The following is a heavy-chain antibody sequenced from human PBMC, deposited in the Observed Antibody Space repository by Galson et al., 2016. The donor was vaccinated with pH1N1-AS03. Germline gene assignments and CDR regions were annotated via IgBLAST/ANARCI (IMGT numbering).Heavy chain of an antibody. J-gene: IGHJ4*02. D-gene: IGHD6-13*01. V-gene: IGHV2-5*01. Sequence: PALVKPTQTLTLTCTFSGFSLSTTSVGVGWIRQPPGKALEWLALIYWNDAKRYSPSLKSRLTITKDTSRNQVVLTMTNVDPVDTATYYCTHAGTGYTSSWTCFDYWGQGTPVTVPS. CDR1: GFSLSTTSVG. CDR2: IYWNDAK. CDR3: THAGTGYTSSWTCFDY.